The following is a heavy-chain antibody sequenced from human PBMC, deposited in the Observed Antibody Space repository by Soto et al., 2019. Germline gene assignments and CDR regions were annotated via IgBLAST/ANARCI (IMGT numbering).Heavy chain of an antibody. J-gene: IGHJ4*02. Sequence: TASGGTVSIYTIAGALQDPGQGLEWMGRIIPILGIANYAQKFQGRVTITADKSTSTAYMELSSLRSEDTAVYYCARDRCSGGSCYLSYFAYWGQGTLVTVSS. D-gene: IGHD2-15*01. CDR3: ARDRCSGGSCYLSYFAY. V-gene: IGHV1-69*04. CDR2: IIPILGIA. CDR1: GGTVSIYT.